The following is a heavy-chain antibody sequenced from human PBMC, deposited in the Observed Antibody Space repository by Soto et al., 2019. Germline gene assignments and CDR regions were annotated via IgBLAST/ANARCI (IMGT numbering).Heavy chain of an antibody. J-gene: IGHJ4*02. CDR2: IYYSGST. CDR3: ARGGIAAAAPPDY. CDR1: GGSISGGGYY. D-gene: IGHD6-13*01. Sequence: QVQLQESGPGLVKPSQTLSLTCTVSGGSISGGGYYWSWIRQHPGKGLEWIGYIYYSGSTYYNPSLKSRVTISVDTSKNQFSLKLSSVTAADTAVYYCARGGIAAAAPPDYWGQGTLVTVSS. V-gene: IGHV4-31*03.